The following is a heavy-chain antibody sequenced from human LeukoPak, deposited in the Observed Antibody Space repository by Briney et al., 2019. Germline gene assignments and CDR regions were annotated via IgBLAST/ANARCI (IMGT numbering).Heavy chain of an antibody. CDR3: ARDQQESLTWLQLGGAFDI. CDR2: INPNSGGT. V-gene: IGHV1-2*02. D-gene: IGHD5-24*01. Sequence: ASVKVSCKASGYTFTGYYMHWVRQAPGQGLEWMGWINPNSGGTNYAQKFQGRVTITRDTSISTAYMELSRLRSDDTAVYYCARDQQESLTWLQLGGAFDIWGQGTMVTVSS. CDR1: GYTFTGYY. J-gene: IGHJ3*02.